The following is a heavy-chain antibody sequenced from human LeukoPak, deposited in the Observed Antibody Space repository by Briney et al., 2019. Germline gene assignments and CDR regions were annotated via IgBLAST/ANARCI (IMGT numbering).Heavy chain of an antibody. CDR2: ISGSGFSR. V-gene: IGHV3-23*01. Sequence: PGGSLRLSCEASGFTFNNYAMNWVRQAPGKGLEWVSAISGSGFSRYYADSVKGRFTISRDNSRNTLYLQMSSLRPEDTAVYYCTKWSGFGDDWGQGTLVTVSS. CDR1: GFTFNNYA. D-gene: IGHD3-10*01. J-gene: IGHJ4*02. CDR3: TKWSGFGDD.